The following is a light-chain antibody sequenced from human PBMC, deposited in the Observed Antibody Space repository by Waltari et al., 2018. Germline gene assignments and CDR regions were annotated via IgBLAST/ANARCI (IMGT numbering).Light chain of an antibody. CDR1: QSVSTY. CDR3: QQRSNWPPFT. Sequence: EVVLTQSPATLSLSPGERATLSCRASQSVSTYLAWYQQRPGQAPRLLIYDASIRAAGIPAKFSGSGSGTDFTLTISSLEPEDFAVYYCQQRSNWPPFTFGGGTKVEIK. J-gene: IGKJ4*01. V-gene: IGKV3-11*01. CDR2: DAS.